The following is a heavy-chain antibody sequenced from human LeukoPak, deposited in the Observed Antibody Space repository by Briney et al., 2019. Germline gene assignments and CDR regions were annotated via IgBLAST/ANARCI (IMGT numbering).Heavy chain of an antibody. D-gene: IGHD2-2*01. CDR2: ISGSGGST. Sequence: GGSPRLSCAASGFTFSSYAMSWGRQAPGKGLEWVSAISGSGGSTYYADSVKGRFTISRDTSKNTLYLQMNSLRAEDTAVYYCAKVEVEDIVVVPTAYQGDWFDPWGQGPLVTVSS. CDR3: AKVEVEDIVVVPTAYQGDWFDP. J-gene: IGHJ5*02. V-gene: IGHV3-23*01. CDR1: GFTFSSYA.